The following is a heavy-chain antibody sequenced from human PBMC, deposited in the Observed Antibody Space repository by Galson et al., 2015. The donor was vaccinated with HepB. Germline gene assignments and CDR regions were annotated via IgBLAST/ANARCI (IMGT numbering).Heavy chain of an antibody. V-gene: IGHV5-51*01. CDR3: ARFGGATSGRHYFDF. J-gene: IGHJ4*02. Sequence: QSGAEVKKPGDFLKISCKGSGYKFSDYWIAWVRQMPGKGLEWMGLIYPDDSSTTYSPSFQGQVIMSADKSINVAYLEWSSLEASDSGIYYCARFGGATSGRHYFDFWGRGTLVTVSS. CDR2: IYPDDSST. D-gene: IGHD4-23*01. CDR1: GYKFSDYW.